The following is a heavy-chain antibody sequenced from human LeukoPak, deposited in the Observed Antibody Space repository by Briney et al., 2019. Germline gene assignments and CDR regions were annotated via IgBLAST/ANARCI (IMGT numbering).Heavy chain of an antibody. CDR2: INPNSGGT. V-gene: IGHV1-2*02. CDR3: AREGWCSSTSCDAEQSSSVDY. J-gene: IGHJ4*02. D-gene: IGHD2-2*01. Sequence: GSSVKVSCKASGGTFSSYAISWVRQAPGQGLEWMGWINPNSGGTNYAQKFQGRVTMTRDTSISTAYMELSRLRSDDTAVYYCAREGWCSSTSCDAEQSSSVDYWGQGTLVTVSS. CDR1: GGTFSSYA.